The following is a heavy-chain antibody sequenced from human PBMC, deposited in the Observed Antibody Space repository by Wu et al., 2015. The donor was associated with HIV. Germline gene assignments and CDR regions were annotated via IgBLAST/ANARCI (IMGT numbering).Heavy chain of an antibody. CDR2: MNPKSGHT. CDR3: AGGGGRTSMDPFDF. Sequence: QVQLVQSGAEVRKPGASVKISCRPFGYSFPHKFIHWVRRAPGQGLEWMGWMNPKSGHTGYSQKFQGRITMTRDNSISTAYMDVSSLRSDDTAVYYCAGGGGRTSMDPFDFWGQGTLVTVSS. V-gene: IGHV1-8*02. J-gene: IGHJ4*02. CDR1: GYSFPHKF. D-gene: IGHD5-18*01.